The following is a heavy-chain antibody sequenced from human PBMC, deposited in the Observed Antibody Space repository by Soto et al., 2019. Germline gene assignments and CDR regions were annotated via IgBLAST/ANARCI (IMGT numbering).Heavy chain of an antibody. CDR2: IYYSGST. J-gene: IGHJ4*02. Sequence: SETRSQDRPVCGGSISSSSYYWDWIRQPPGKGLEWIGSIYYSGSTFYIPSLKSRVTISVDTSKNQFSLKLSSVTAADTAVYYCATFYGDYVSYWGQGTLVTVSS. CDR1: GGSISSSSYY. V-gene: IGHV4-39*01. CDR3: ATFYGDYVSY. D-gene: IGHD4-17*01.